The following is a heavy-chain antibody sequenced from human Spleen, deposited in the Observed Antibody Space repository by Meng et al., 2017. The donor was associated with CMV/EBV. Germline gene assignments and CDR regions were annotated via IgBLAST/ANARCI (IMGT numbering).Heavy chain of an antibody. CDR2: ISGSGGST. J-gene: IGHJ4*02. Sequence: FTFGSYAMSWVRQAPGKGLEWVSAISGSGGSTYYADSVKGRFTISRDNSKNTLYLQMNSLRAEDTAVFYCAKETYCSSTSCYGFDYWGQGTLVTVSS. D-gene: IGHD2-2*01. CDR3: AKETYCSSTSCYGFDY. V-gene: IGHV3-23*01. CDR1: FTFGSYA.